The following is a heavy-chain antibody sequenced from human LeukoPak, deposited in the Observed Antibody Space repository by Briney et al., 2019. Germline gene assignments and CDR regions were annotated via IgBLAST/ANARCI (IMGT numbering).Heavy chain of an antibody. CDR2: INPKSGGT. CDR1: GYTFTDYI. CDR3: ARDFRGDITAAGGGDS. J-gene: IGHJ4*02. Sequence: GASVQVSCKASGYTFTDYIMHWVRQAPGQGLEWMGWINPKSGGTNYARKFQGRVTMTRDTPISTAYMDLSRLTSDDTAVYYCARDFRGDITAAGGGDSWGQGALVTVSS. V-gene: IGHV1-2*02. D-gene: IGHD6-13*01.